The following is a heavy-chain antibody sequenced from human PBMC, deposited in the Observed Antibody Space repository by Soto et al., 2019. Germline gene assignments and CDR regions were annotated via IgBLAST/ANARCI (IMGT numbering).Heavy chain of an antibody. D-gene: IGHD5-18*01. V-gene: IGHV3-30-3*01. J-gene: IGHJ6*02. CDR3: ARGKSRGYSYGYYYYYYGMDV. CDR2: ISYDGSNK. CDR1: VFTFSSYA. Sequence: GWSLRLSCASSVFTFSSYAMQWVRQAPGKGLEWVAVISYDGSNKYYADSVKGRFTISRDNSKNTLYLQMNSLRAEDTAVYYCARGKSRGYSYGYYYYYYGMDVWGQGTTVTVSS.